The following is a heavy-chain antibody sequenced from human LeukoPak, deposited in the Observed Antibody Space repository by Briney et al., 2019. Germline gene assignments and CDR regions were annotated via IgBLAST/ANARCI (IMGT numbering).Heavy chain of an antibody. CDR3: ARGCFSSSWYFDY. CDR1: GGSLSSSNW. V-gene: IGHV4-4*02. CDR2: IYHSGST. J-gene: IGHJ4*02. D-gene: IGHD6-13*01. Sequence: SGTLSLTCAVSGGSLSSSNWWRWVRPPPGEGLGWGGEIYHSGSTNYNPSLKSRVSISVDKSKNQFSLKLSSVTAADTAVYYCARGCFSSSWYFDYWGQGTLVTVPS.